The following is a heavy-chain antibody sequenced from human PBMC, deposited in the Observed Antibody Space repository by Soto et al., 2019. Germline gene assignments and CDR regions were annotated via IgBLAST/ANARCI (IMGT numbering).Heavy chain of an antibody. CDR1: GFTFNAHA. D-gene: IGHD2-8*02. CDR3: VKDWTGNKCSCLDV. Sequence: EVEVLESGGGLQQPGGSLRLSCVASGFTFNAHAMTWVRQGPGVGLEWTSSISGDGKSTYYADSVKGRFTVSRDNSKNTLTLQMNSLRVEDTATYYCVKDWTGNKCSCLDVWGQGTTVTVSS. CDR2: ISGDGKST. V-gene: IGHV3-23*01. J-gene: IGHJ6*02.